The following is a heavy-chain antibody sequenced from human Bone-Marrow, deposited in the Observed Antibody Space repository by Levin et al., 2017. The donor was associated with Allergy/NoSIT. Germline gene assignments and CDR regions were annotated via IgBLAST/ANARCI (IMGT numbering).Heavy chain of an antibody. Sequence: PGGSLRLSCAASGFTFSNFAMNWVRQAPGKGLEWVSAISISGDNTYYADSVKGRFTISRDNSESMLYLRMNSLSPEDTAIYYCAKDVPYASLDYWGRGTLVTVSS. CDR2: ISISGDNT. D-gene: IGHD6-6*01. CDR3: AKDVPYASLDY. CDR1: GFTFSNFA. J-gene: IGHJ4*02. V-gene: IGHV3-23*01.